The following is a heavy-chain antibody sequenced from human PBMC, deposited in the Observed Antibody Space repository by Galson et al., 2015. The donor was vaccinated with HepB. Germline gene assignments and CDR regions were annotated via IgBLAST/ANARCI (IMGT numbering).Heavy chain of an antibody. CDR2: ISGSGGST. D-gene: IGHD7-27*01. V-gene: IGHV3-23*01. CDR1: GFTFSSYA. J-gene: IGHJ4*02. Sequence: SLRLSCAASGFTFSSYAMRWVRQAPGKGLEWVSAISGSGGSTYYANSVKGRFTISRDNSKNTLYLQMNSLRAEDTAVYYCAKAPSFSPQNWGGVDYWGQGTLVTVSS. CDR3: AKAPSFSPQNWGGVDY.